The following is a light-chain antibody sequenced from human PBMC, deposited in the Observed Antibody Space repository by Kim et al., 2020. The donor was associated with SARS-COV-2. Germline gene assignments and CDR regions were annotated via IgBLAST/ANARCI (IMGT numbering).Light chain of an antibody. CDR1: QYIDNW. V-gene: IGKV3-11*01. Sequence: EIVLTQSPATLSLSPGERATLSCRASQYIDNWLAWYQQKPGQVPRLLIYDASNRATGIPARFSGSGSGTVFTLTISSLEPEDFAVYYCQHRRTWPLTFGQGTKLEI. CDR2: DAS. CDR3: QHRRTWPLT. J-gene: IGKJ2*01.